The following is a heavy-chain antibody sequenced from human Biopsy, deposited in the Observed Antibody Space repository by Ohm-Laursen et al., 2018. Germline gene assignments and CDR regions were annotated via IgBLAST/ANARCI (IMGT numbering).Heavy chain of an antibody. D-gene: IGHD3-22*01. CDR2: VYYTGST. J-gene: IGHJ2*01. CDR3: ARDRGYYSDRTVPGYFDL. Sequence: ETLSLTCAVSGDSISSYYWSWIRQPPGKGLQWIGYVYYTGSTDYNPSLQSRVTISVDTSKNHFSLRLRSVTPVDTAIYYCARDRGYYSDRTVPGYFDLWGRGTLVTVSS. CDR1: GDSISSYY. V-gene: IGHV4-59*01.